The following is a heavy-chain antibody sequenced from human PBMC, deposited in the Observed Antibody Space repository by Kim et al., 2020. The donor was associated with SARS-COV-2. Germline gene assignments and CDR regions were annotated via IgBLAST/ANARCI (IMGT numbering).Heavy chain of an antibody. D-gene: IGHD6-19*01. J-gene: IGHJ5*02. V-gene: IGHV3-23*01. CDR3: AKRDSSGWHGDWFDP. Sequence: SGAGRCTISREKSKNPLYLQMNSLRAEETAVYYCAKRDSSGWHGDWFDPWGQGTLVTVSS.